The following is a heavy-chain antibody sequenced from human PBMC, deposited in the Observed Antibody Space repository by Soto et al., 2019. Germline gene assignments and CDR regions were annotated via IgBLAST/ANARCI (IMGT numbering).Heavy chain of an antibody. J-gene: IGHJ5*02. CDR1: GGTFSSYA. D-gene: IGHD3-22*01. CDR3: ATDRRAYYDSSGPRFDP. V-gene: IGHV1-69*13. Sequence: ASVKVSCKASGGTFSSYAISWVRQAPGQGLEWMGGIIPIFGTANYAQKFQGRVTITADESTSTAYMELSSLRSEDTAVYYCATDRRAYYDSSGPRFDPWGQGTLVTVSS. CDR2: IIPIFGTA.